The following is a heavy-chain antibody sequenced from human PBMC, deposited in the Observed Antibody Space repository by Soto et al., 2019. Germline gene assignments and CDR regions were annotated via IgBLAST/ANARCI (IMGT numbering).Heavy chain of an antibody. V-gene: IGHV1-69*01. CDR3: AIGTRSSWSCDF. CDR1: GGTFSDYA. J-gene: IGHJ4*02. CDR2: IIPLTETP. D-gene: IGHD6-13*01. Sequence: QVKVVQSGAEVKKPGSSVKVSCKASGGTFSDYAISWVRQATGQGLEWMGGIIPLTETPVYAQTVQGRLTISADEVTSVAYMELSPLRSDDTAVYYCAIGTRSSWSCDFWGQGTLVTVSS.